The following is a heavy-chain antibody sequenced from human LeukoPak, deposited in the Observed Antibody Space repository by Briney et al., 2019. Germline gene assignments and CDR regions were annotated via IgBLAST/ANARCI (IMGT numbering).Heavy chain of an antibody. J-gene: IGHJ4*02. CDR1: GYSFTSYW. D-gene: IGHD6-19*01. Sequence: GESLKISCKGSGYSFTSYWIGWVRQMPGKGLEWMGIIYPGDSDTRYSPSFQGQVTISADKSISTAYLQWSSLKASDTAMYYCARGFGSGWYLSRLFDYWGPGTLVTVSS. CDR2: IYPGDSDT. CDR3: ARGFGSGWYLSRLFDY. V-gene: IGHV5-51*01.